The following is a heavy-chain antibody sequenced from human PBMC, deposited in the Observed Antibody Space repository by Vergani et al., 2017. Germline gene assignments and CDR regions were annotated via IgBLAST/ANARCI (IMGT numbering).Heavy chain of an antibody. Sequence: QVQLVQSGAEVKKPGASVKVSCKVSGYTLTELSMHWVRQAPGKGLEWMGGFDPEDGETIYAQKVQGRVTMTEDTSTDTAYMELSSLRSEDTAVYYCATMGITMVRGVINDAFDIWGQGTMVTVSS. D-gene: IGHD3-10*01. CDR1: GYTLTELS. CDR2: FDPEDGET. V-gene: IGHV1-24*01. CDR3: ATMGITMVRGVINDAFDI. J-gene: IGHJ3*02.